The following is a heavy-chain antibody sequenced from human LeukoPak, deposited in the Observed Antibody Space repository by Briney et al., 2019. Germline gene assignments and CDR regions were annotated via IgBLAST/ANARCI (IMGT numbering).Heavy chain of an antibody. D-gene: IGHD2-21*02. CDR1: GGSISSYY. Sequence: PSETLSLTCTVSGGSISSYYWSWIRQPPGKGLEWIGYIYYSGSTNYNPSLKSRVTISVDTSKNQFSLKLSSVTAADTAVYYCARESSYCGGDCYPDYWGQGTLVTVSS. J-gene: IGHJ4*02. CDR3: ARESSYCGGDCYPDY. CDR2: IYYSGST. V-gene: IGHV4-59*12.